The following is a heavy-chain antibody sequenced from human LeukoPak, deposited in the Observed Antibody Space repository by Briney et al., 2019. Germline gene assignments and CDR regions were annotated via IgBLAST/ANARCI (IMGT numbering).Heavy chain of an antibody. J-gene: IGHJ4*02. CDR2: ISGSGGST. V-gene: IGHV3-23*01. CDR1: GFTFSSYA. CDR3: AKDFLFNYYGSSGYYFDY. Sequence: GGSLRLSCAASGFTFSSYAMSWVRQAPGKGLEWVSAISGSGGSTYYADSVKGRFTISRDNSKNTLYLQMNSLRAEDTAVYYCAKDFLFNYYGSSGYYFDYWGQGTLVTVSS. D-gene: IGHD3-22*01.